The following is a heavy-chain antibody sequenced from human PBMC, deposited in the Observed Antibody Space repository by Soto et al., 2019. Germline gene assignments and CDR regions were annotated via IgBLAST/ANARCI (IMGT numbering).Heavy chain of an antibody. CDR3: ARAKAPTLQFDS. Sequence: SENLSLTCTASGDSIRNVYLRWNRQAPGKGHEWIRFIFHSGNAKDNPSLKSRVTISVDTSKNQFSRSLDSLTAADTAVYLCARAKAPTLQFDSSGQGTLVTVSS. J-gene: IGHJ4*01. D-gene: IGHD2-15*01. V-gene: IGHV4-59*01. CDR2: IFHSGNA. CDR1: GDSIRNVY.